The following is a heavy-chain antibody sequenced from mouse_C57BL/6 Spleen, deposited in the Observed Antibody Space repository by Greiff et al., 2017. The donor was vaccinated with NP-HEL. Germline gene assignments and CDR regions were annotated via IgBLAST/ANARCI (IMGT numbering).Heavy chain of an antibody. CDR2: INYDGSST. V-gene: IGHV5-16*01. CDR1: GFTFSDYY. D-gene: IGHD1-1*01. J-gene: IGHJ2*01. CDR3: ARESPIPYYYGSKGYFDY. Sequence: EVKLMESEGGLVQPGSSMKLSCTASGFTFSDYYMAWVRQVPEKGLEWVANINYDGSSTYYLDSLKSRFIISRDNAKNILYLQMSSLKSEDTATYYCARESPIPYYYGSKGYFDYWGQGTTLTVSS.